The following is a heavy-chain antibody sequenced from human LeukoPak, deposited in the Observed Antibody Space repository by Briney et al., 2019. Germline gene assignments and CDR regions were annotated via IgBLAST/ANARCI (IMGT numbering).Heavy chain of an antibody. CDR3: ARVGSGGLPGVFHFLEY. D-gene: IGHD1-26*01. CDR1: GGTFSSFV. J-gene: IGHJ4*02. Sequence: GASVKVSCKASGGTFSSFVISWVRQAPGQGGEWVGGIMPMFNMAKYAQKFKVGVTITADESRSTAYVELNSLTSADTGVFYCARVGSGGLPGVFHFLEYWGQGTLITVSP. CDR2: IMPMFNMA. V-gene: IGHV1-69*13.